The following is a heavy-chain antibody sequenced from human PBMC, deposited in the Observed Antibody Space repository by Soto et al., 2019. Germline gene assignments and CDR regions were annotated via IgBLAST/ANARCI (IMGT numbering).Heavy chain of an antibody. D-gene: IGHD3-16*01. CDR1: GFPFSDCY. CDR3: ARDSPGGFNWFDP. Sequence: PGGSLRLSCAASGFPFSDCYMTWIRQAPGKGLEWVSYISSSGSALQYADSVKGRFTISRDNARNSVFLQMNSLRVEDTAMYYCARDSPGGFNWFDPWGQGTLVTVSS. J-gene: IGHJ5*02. V-gene: IGHV3-11*01. CDR2: ISSSGSAL.